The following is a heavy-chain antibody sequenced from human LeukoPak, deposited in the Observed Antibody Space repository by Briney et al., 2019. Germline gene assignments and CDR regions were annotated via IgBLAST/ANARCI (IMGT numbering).Heavy chain of an antibody. CDR1: GDSISSSSNY. V-gene: IGHV4-39*01. CDR3: ARRGTSGWAYYFDF. D-gene: IGHD6-19*01. Sequence: SETLSLTCDVSGDSISSSSNYWGWVRHLPGKGLEWIGSVYRSGSAYYNPSLKSRVTVSVDTSKNQFTLNLTSVTAADTAVYHCARRGTSGWAYYFDFWGPGSLLTVSS. CDR2: VYRSGSA. J-gene: IGHJ4*02.